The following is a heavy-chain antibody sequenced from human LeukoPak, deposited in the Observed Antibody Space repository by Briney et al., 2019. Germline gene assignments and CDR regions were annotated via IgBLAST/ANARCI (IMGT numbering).Heavy chain of an antibody. CDR2: IASDGNNR. J-gene: IGHJ6*02. CDR3: ARGSDILTGAPIPYGMDV. Sequence: PGGSLRLSCAASGFTFSSYWMNWVRQVPGKGLVWVSRIASDGNNRDYADSVKGRFTISRDNAKNTLYLQMNSLRVEDTAVYYCARGSDILTGAPIPYGMDVWGQGTTVTVSS. D-gene: IGHD3-9*01. V-gene: IGHV3-74*01. CDR1: GFTFSSYW.